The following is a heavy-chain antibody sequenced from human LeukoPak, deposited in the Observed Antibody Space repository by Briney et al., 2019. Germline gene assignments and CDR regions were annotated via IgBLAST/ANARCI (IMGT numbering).Heavy chain of an antibody. J-gene: IGHJ4*02. V-gene: IGHV3-30*03. D-gene: IGHD6-19*01. Sequence: EGSLRLSCAASGFTFGSYGMHWVRQAPGKGLEWVAAISYDGSYKYYADSVKDRFTISRDYSKNTLYLRMSSLRAEDTAVYYCAITYSSGWWDLDFWGQGTLVSVSS. CDR3: AITYSSGWWDLDF. CDR2: ISYDGSYK. CDR1: GFTFGSYG.